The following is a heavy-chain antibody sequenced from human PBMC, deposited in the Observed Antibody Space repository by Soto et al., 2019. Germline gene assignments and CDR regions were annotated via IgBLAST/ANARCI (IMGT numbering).Heavy chain of an antibody. V-gene: IGHV3-64*03. CDR3: VGVTASYYYYGMDV. D-gene: IGHD2-21*02. CDR2: IMKDGDNI. CDR1: GFCFRCYA. J-gene: IGHJ6*02. Sequence: PGESLKISCSASGFCFRCYAMHWVRQAPGKGLEYVSGIMKDGDNIYYGDSVKGRFTISRDNPKNKLHLQMSSLRVEDTAVYYCVGVTASYYYYGMDVWGQGTTVTVSS.